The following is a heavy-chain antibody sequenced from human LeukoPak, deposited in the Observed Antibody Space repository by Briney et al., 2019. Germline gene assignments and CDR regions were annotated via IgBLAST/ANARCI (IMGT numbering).Heavy chain of an antibody. V-gene: IGHV3-48*04. J-gene: IGHJ4*02. CDR1: GFTFSSYS. CDR3: ARDLITMVRGVMIY. Sequence: GGSLRLSCAASGFTFSSYSMNWVRQAPGKGLEWVSYISSSSSTIYYADSVKGRFTISRDNAKNSLYLQMNSLRAEDTAVYYCARDLITMVRGVMIYWGQGTLVTVSS. D-gene: IGHD3-10*01. CDR2: ISSSSSTI.